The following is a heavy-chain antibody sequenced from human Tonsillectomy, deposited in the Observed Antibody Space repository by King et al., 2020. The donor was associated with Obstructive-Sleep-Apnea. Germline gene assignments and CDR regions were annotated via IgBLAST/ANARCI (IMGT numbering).Heavy chain of an antibody. D-gene: IGHD3-22*01. CDR1: GYTFTSYA. CDR2: INTNTGIP. CDR3: ARDSYYDTSGYQYYFDY. J-gene: IGHJ4*02. Sequence: VQLVQSGSELKKPGASVMISCKASGYTFTSYAMNWVRQAPGQGLEWMGWINTNTGIPTYVQGFTGRFVFSLDTSVSTAYLQISSLKAEDTAVYYCARDSYYDTSGYQYYFDYWGQGTLVTVSS. V-gene: IGHV7-4-1*02.